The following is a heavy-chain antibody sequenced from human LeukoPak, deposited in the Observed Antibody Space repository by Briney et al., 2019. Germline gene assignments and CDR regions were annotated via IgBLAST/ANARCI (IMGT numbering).Heavy chain of an antibody. D-gene: IGHD3-3*01. J-gene: IGHJ6*03. CDR2: IYYSGST. V-gene: IGHV4-39*07. Sequence: PSETLSLTCTVSGGSISSSSYYWGWIRQPPGKGLEWIGSIYYSGSTYYNPSPKSRVTISVDTSKNQFSLKLSSVTAADTAVYYCARDAYYDFWSGYYYMDVWGKGTTVTVSS. CDR3: ARDAYYDFWSGYYYMDV. CDR1: GGSISSSSYY.